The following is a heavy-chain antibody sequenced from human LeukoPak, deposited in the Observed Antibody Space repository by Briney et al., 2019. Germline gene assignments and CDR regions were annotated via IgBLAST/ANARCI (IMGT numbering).Heavy chain of an antibody. D-gene: IGHD6-19*01. CDR3: AREAGTAVDY. CDR1: GFTVNSNY. CDR2: IYANGKT. J-gene: IGHJ4*02. Sequence: GGSLRLSCAASGFTVNSNYMSWVRQAPGKGLEWVSVIYANGKTDYVDSVKGRFTISRDNSKNTLYLQMNSLRAEDTAVYYCAREAGTAVDYWGQGTLVTVSS. V-gene: IGHV3-66*01.